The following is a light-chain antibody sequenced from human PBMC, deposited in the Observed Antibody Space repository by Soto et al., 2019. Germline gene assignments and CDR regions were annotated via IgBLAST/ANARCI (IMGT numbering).Light chain of an antibody. CDR1: QSVSSY. J-gene: IGKJ4*01. CDR3: QQRSNWPLT. CDR2: DAF. V-gene: IGKV3-11*01. Sequence: EIVLTQSPATLSLYPGERATLSCRASQSVSSYLAWYQQKPGQAPRLLIYDAFNRATGIPARFSGSGSGTDFTLTISSLEPGDFAVYYCQQRSNWPLTFGGGTEVEIK.